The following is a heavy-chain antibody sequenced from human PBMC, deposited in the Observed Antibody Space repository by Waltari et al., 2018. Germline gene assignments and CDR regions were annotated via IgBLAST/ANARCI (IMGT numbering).Heavy chain of an antibody. CDR1: DGPITDYH. D-gene: IGHD6-19*01. V-gene: IGHV4-59*01. J-gene: IGHJ6*03. CDR2: IENSGNT. CDR3: ARHLGWGNYFYMDV. Sequence: QVQLQESGPGLVKASETLSLTCSVSDGPITDYHWSWIRQPPGKALEWIGYIENSGNTNYNPSLKSRVTMSRDTSKNQVSLKVNSVTAADTAVYYCARHLGWGNYFYMDVWGKGSTVIVSS.